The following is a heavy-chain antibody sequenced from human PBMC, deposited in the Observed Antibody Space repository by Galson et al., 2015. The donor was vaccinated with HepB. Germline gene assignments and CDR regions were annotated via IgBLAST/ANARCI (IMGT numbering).Heavy chain of an antibody. CDR1: GDSVSSTSAA. CDR3: AREGYYDSSGLFPVFYYFDY. Sequence: CAISGDSVSSTSAAWNWIRQSPSRGLEWLGRTYYRSKWYNDYAVSVKSRITINPDTSKNQFSLQLNSVTPEDTAVYYCAREGYYDSSGLFPVFYYFDYWGQGTLVTVSS. D-gene: IGHD3-22*01. CDR2: TYYRSKWYN. J-gene: IGHJ4*02. V-gene: IGHV6-1*01.